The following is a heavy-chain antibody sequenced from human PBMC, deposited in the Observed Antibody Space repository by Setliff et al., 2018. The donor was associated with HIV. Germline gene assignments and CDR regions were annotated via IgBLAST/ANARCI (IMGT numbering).Heavy chain of an antibody. CDR1: GYKFTDYW. Sequence: GESLKISCKGFGYKFTDYWVGWVRQMPGEGLEWMGVIYGDGSDPRCSPSFQGQVTISADKSISTAYLQWSSLKASDTAMYYCARHGYCSGTSCSEYYYYYGMDVWGQGTTVTVSS. V-gene: IGHV5-51*01. CDR3: ARHGYCSGTSCSEYYYYYGMDV. D-gene: IGHD2-2*03. CDR2: IYGDGSDP. J-gene: IGHJ6*02.